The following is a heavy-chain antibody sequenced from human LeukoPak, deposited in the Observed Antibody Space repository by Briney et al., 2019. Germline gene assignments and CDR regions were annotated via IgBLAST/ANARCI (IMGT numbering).Heavy chain of an antibody. Sequence: ASVKVSCKASGYTFTSYGISWVRQAPGQGLEWMGIINPSGGSTSYAQKFQGRVTMTRDMSTSTVYMELSSLRSEDTAVYYCARDDYGEGDFDYWGQGTLVTVSS. CDR1: GYTFTSYG. CDR3: ARDDYGEGDFDY. V-gene: IGHV1-46*01. CDR2: INPSGGST. D-gene: IGHD4-17*01. J-gene: IGHJ4*02.